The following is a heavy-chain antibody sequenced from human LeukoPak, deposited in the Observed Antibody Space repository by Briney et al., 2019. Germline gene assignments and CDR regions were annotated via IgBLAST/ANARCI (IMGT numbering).Heavy chain of an antibody. Sequence: GASVKVSCKVSGYTLTELSMHWVRQAPGQGLEWKGIINPSGGSTSYAQKFQGRVTMTRDTSTSTVYMELSSLRSEDTAVYYCARDGDGGYFDYWGQGTLVTVSS. CDR2: INPSGGST. V-gene: IGHV1-46*01. J-gene: IGHJ4*02. CDR1: GYTLTELS. CDR3: ARDGDGGYFDY. D-gene: IGHD4-23*01.